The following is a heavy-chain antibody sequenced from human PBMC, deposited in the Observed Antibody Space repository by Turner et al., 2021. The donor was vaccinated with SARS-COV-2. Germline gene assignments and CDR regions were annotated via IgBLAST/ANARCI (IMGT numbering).Heavy chain of an antibody. J-gene: IGHJ3*02. CDR1: AFAFNNAW. D-gene: IGHD2-15*01. CDR2: IKSKSEGATT. CDR3: TTGLCSGGSCHWDDAFEI. V-gene: IGHV3-15*02. Sequence: EVQLVESGGALVKPGGSLRLSCAASAFAFNNAWLTWVRQAPGKELEWVGRIKSKSEGATTDYAAPVKDRFSISRDDSKNTVDLQMNSLESDDTAVYYCTTGLCSGGSCHWDDAFEIWGLGTMVTVSS.